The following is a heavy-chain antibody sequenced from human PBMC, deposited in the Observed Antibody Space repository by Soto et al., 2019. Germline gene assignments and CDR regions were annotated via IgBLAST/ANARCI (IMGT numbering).Heavy chain of an antibody. CDR2: IYYSGST. V-gene: IGHV4-39*01. D-gene: IGHD6-13*01. J-gene: IGHJ5*02. Sequence: SETLSLTXTVSGGSISSSSYYWGWIRQPPGKGLEWIGSIYYSGSTYYNPSLKSRVTISVDTSKNQFSLKLSSVTAADTAVYYCARSPIAAAGGTHWFDPWGQGTLVTVSS. CDR3: ARSPIAAAGGTHWFDP. CDR1: GGSISSSSYY.